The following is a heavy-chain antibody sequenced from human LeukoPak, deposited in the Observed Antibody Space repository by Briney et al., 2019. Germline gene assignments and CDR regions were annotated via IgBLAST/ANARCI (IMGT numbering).Heavy chain of an antibody. Sequence: SDTLSLTCTVSGGSISSYYWSWIRQPAGKGLEWIGRIYTSGSTNYNPSLKSRVTMSVDTSKNQFSLKLSSVTAADTAVYYCARDAYYYDSSGYYYFDYWGQGTLVTVSS. J-gene: IGHJ4*02. CDR2: IYTSGST. V-gene: IGHV4-4*07. CDR3: ARDAYYYDSSGYYYFDY. CDR1: GGSISSYY. D-gene: IGHD3-22*01.